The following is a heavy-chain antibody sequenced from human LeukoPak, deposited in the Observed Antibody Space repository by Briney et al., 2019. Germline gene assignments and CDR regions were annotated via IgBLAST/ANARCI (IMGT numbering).Heavy chain of an antibody. V-gene: IGHV1-46*01. CDR3: ASSLRTGYSSQGAFDI. CDR2: INPSGGST. Sequence: ASVRVSCKASGYTFTRYYMHWVRQAPGQGLEWMGIINPSGGSTSYAQKFQGRVTMTTDTSTGTVYMELTSLRSEDTAVYYCASSLRTGYSSQGAFDIWGQGTMVSVSS. J-gene: IGHJ3*02. CDR1: GYTFTRYY. D-gene: IGHD6-13*01.